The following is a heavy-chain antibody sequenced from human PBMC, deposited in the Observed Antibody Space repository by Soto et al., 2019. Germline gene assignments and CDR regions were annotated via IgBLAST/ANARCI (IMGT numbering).Heavy chain of an antibody. CDR1: SGSIRSADYY. CDR2: IYYSGST. CDR3: AGLPRYYFDTSGYYFDF. Sequence: PSETLSLTCTVSSGSIRSADYYWSWIRQPPGEGLEWLGYIYYSGSTYYNPSLRSRLLISVDTSKKQFSLKLSAVTAADTAVYFCAGLPRYYFDTSGYYFDFWGQGSLVTVSS. J-gene: IGHJ4*02. D-gene: IGHD3-22*01. V-gene: IGHV4-30-4*01.